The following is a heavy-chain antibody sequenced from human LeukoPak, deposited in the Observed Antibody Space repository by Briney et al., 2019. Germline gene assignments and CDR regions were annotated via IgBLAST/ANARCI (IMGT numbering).Heavy chain of an antibody. CDR2: IIPILGIA. D-gene: IGHD2-2*02. CDR3: ASCLRSTSCYSYYGMDV. Sequence: ASVKVSCKASGYTFTSYGISWVRQAPGQGLEWMGRIIPILGIANYAQKFQGRVTITADKSTSTAYMELSSLRSEDTAVYYCASCLRSTSCYSYYGMDVWGQGTTVTVSS. V-gene: IGHV1-69*04. CDR1: GYTFTSYG. J-gene: IGHJ6*02.